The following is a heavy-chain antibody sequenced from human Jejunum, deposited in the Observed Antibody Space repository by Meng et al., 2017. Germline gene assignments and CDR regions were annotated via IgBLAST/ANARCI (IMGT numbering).Heavy chain of an antibody. Sequence: QITLKESGPTLVKPTQTLTLTCSLSGVSVISTGVSVGWIRQPPGKALEWLALIYWDDDKRYNPSLMSRLTITKDTSMNHVVLTMTNIDPVDTGTYYCTHRREDPRSAFYYLDYWGRGTLVTVSS. CDR2: IYWDDDK. V-gene: IGHV2-5*02. CDR1: GVSVISTGVS. CDR3: THRREDPRSAFYYLDY. J-gene: IGHJ4*02. D-gene: IGHD2-15*01.